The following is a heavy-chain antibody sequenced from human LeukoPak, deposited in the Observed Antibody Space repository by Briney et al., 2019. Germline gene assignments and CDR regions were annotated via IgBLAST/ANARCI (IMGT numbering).Heavy chain of an antibody. J-gene: IGHJ4*02. V-gene: IGHV3-53*01. Sequence: GGSLRLSCAASDFTVSTNYMSWVRQAPGKGLEWVSVIYSGGSTYYSDSVKGRFAISRDNSKNTLYLQMNSLRAEDTAVYYCARAPYTSSWYFDYWGQGTLVTVSS. CDR2: IYSGGST. D-gene: IGHD6-13*01. CDR1: DFTVSTNY. CDR3: ARAPYTSSWYFDY.